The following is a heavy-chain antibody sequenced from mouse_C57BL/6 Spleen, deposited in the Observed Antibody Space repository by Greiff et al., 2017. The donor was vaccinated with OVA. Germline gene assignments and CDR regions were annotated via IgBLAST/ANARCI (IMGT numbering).Heavy chain of an antibody. Sequence: EVQVVESGGGLVQPGGSLSLSCAASGFTFTDYYMSWVRQPPGKALEWLGFIRNKANGYKTEYSASVKGRFTISRDNSQSILYLQMNALRAEDSATYYCARWSDLYAMDYWGQGTSVTVSS. J-gene: IGHJ4*01. CDR3: ARWSDLYAMDY. V-gene: IGHV7-3*01. CDR2: IRNKANGYKT. CDR1: GFTFTDYY.